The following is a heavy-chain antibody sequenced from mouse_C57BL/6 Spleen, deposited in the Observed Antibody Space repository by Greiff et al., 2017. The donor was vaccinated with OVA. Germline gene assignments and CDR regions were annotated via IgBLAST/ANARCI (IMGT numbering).Heavy chain of an antibody. V-gene: IGHV14-4*01. D-gene: IGHD1-1*01. CDR3: TKHEGSSYARAMDD. CDR1: GFNIKDDY. CDR2: IDPENGDT. Sequence: EVQLQQSGAELVRPGASVKLSCTASGFNIKDDYMHWVKQRPEQGLEWIGWIDPENGDTEYASKFQGKATITADTSSNTAYLQLSSLTSEDTAVYYCTKHEGSSYARAMDDWGQGTSVTVSS. J-gene: IGHJ4*01.